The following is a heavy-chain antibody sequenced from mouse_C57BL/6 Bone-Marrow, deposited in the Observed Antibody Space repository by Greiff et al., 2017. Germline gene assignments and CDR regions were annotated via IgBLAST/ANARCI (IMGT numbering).Heavy chain of an antibody. CDR3: ARHGNYVPYYAMDY. D-gene: IGHD1-1*01. V-gene: IGHV5-6*01. Sequence: EVQLVESGGDLVKPGGSLKLSCAASGFTFSSYGMSWVRPTPDKRLEWVATISSGGSYTYYPDSVKGRFTISRDNAKNTLYLQMSSLKSEDTAMYYCARHGNYVPYYAMDYWGQGTSVTVSS. J-gene: IGHJ4*01. CDR2: ISSGGSYT. CDR1: GFTFSSYG.